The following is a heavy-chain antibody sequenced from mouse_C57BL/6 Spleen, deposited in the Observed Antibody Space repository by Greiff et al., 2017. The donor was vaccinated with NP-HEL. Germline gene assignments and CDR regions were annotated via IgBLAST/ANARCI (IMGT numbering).Heavy chain of an antibody. J-gene: IGHJ3*01. Sequence: QVQLQQPGAELVKPGASVKLSCKASGYTFTSYWMQWVKQRPGQGLEWIGEIDPSDSYTNYNQKFKGKATLTVDTSSSTAYMQLSSLTSEDSAVYYCARLDYYGSGLAYWGQGTLVTVSA. CDR3: ARLDYYGSGLAY. CDR1: GYTFTSYW. D-gene: IGHD1-1*01. V-gene: IGHV1-50*01. CDR2: IDPSDSYT.